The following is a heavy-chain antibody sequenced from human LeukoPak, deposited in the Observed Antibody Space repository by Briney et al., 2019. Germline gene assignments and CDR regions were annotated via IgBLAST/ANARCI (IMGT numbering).Heavy chain of an antibody. Sequence: ASETLSLTCTVSGASISSYYWSWIRQPPGKGLEWIGYFYYSGSTSYNPSLKSRVTISVDTSKSQFSLKLSSVTAADTAVYYCARPGGDIYGSGSSDAFDIWGQGTMVTVSS. CDR3: ARPGGDIYGSGSSDAFDI. CDR2: FYYSGST. D-gene: IGHD3-10*01. J-gene: IGHJ3*02. CDR1: GASISSYY. V-gene: IGHV4-59*01.